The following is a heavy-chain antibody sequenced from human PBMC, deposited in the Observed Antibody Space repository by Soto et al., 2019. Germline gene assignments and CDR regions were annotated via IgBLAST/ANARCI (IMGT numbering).Heavy chain of an antibody. CDR2: INAGNGNT. CDR1: GYTFTSYA. D-gene: IGHD3-3*01. Sequence: ASVKVSCKASGYTFTSYAMHWVRQAPGQRLEWMGWINAGNGNTKYSQKFQGRVTITRDTSASTAYMELSSLGSEDTAVYYCARSTIFGVVIINGPLDYWGQGTLVTVSS. V-gene: IGHV1-3*01. CDR3: ARSTIFGVVIINGPLDY. J-gene: IGHJ4*02.